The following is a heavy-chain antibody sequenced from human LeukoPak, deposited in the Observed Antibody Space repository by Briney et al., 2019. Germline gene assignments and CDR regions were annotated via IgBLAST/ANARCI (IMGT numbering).Heavy chain of an antibody. CDR3: AKPTRGGGGSFLIDH. D-gene: IGHD1-26*01. J-gene: IGHJ4*02. CDR1: GFTFSDYA. V-gene: IGHV3-33*03. Sequence: GRSLRLSCATSGFTFSDYAMHWVRQAPGKGLERVAVIWYDASDKYYGDSVKGRFTISRDKSKKTLYLEMDSLRVEDTAVYFCAKPTRGGGGSFLIDHWGQGTLVTVSS. CDR2: IWYDASDK.